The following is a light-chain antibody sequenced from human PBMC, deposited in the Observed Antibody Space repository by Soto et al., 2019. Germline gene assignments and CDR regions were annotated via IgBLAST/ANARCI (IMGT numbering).Light chain of an antibody. CDR1: QSLRSY. CDR3: QQSYSPPFT. CDR2: AAS. Sequence: DIQMTQSPSSMYAFVGDRVTFTCRASQSLRSYLNWYQQKPGKVPKLLIYAASSLQGGVPSRFSASGSGTDFTLTISSLQPEDFATYYCQQSYSPPFTFGQGTKLEIK. J-gene: IGKJ2*01. V-gene: IGKV1-39*01.